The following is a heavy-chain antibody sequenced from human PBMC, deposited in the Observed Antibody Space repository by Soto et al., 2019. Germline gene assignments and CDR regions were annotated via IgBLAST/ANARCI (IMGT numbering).Heavy chain of an antibody. V-gene: IGHV4-31*03. CDR3: AIGEPYGDFAY. J-gene: IGHJ4*02. CDR2: IYYNGNT. D-gene: IGHD4-17*01. CDR1: GVSISSASYS. Sequence: QVQLQESGPRLVKPSQTLSLTCTASGVSISSASYSWSWIRQLPGKGLEWIGYIYYNGNTYYNPSRASRIMIARDTSKNQFSLRLTSVTAADTAVYYCAIGEPYGDFAYWGQGTLVTVSS.